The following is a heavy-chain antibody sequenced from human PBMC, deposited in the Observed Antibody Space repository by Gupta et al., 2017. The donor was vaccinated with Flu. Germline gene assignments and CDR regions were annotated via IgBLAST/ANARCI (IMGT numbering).Heavy chain of an antibody. D-gene: IGHD3-16*01. Sequence: EVQLVQSGAEVKTPGESLRISCKGSGYDFATYWIIWVRQMPGKGLEWMGKIDPSDSYTIYRPSFQGHVAMSADRSTSTAYLQWSALQASDTAIYYCARQAATATSWDLDYWGQGTLLSVSS. CDR3: ARQAATATSWDLDY. CDR2: IDPSDSYT. J-gene: IGHJ4*02. CDR1: GYDFATYW. V-gene: IGHV5-10-1*01.